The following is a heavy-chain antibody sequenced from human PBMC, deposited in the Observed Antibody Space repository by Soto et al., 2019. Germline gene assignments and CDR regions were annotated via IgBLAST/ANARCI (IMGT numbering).Heavy chain of an antibody. CDR1: GXTFSSYT. D-gene: IGHD3-10*01. V-gene: IGHV1-69*04. CDR3: AREEYYYGSGAFFDY. J-gene: IGHJ4*02. CDR2: IIPILGIA. Sequence: SVKVSCKASGXTFSSYTISWVRQAPGQGLEWMGRIIPILGIANYAQKFQGRVTITADKSTSTAYMELSSLRSEDTAVYYCAREEYYYGSGAFFDYWGQGTLVTVSS.